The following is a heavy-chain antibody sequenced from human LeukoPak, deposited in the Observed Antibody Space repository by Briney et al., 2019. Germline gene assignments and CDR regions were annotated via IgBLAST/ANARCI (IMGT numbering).Heavy chain of an antibody. CDR2: IDGSGGRT. D-gene: IGHD3-10*01. V-gene: IGHV3-48*03. Sequence: PGGSLRLSCVAAEFSLSSYKMTWVRQTPGKGLEWLTYIDGSGGRTVYADSVKGRFTVSRDNAKNSLYLQMNSLRAEDTAIYYCAREKIAVFGDAFDIWGQGTRVTVSS. CDR3: AREKIAVFGDAFDI. CDR1: EFSLSSYK. J-gene: IGHJ3*02.